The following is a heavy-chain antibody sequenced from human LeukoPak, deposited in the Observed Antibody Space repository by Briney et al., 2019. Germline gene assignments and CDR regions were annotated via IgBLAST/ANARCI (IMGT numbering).Heavy chain of an antibody. CDR1: GFTFDDYA. J-gene: IGHJ4*02. CDR3: ASGYGDY. V-gene: IGHV3-9*01. D-gene: IGHD5-12*01. Sequence: GGSLRLSCAASGFTFDDYAMHWVRQAPGKGLEWVSGISWNSGSIGYADSVKGRFTISRDNAKNSLYLQMNSLRAEDTAVYYCASGYGDYWGQGTLVTVSS. CDR2: ISWNSGSI.